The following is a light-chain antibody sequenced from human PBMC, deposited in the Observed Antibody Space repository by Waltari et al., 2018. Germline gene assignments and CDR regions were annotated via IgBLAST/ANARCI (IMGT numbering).Light chain of an antibody. CDR2: RNN. Sequence: QSVLTQPPSESGTPGQRVIISCSGSRANIGGRYVYWYQHLPGAAPKLLINRNNRRPSGVPDRFSGSKSGTSVSLAISGLRSEDEGDYFCATWDDTIGGPVFGGGTKLTVL. V-gene: IGLV1-47*01. CDR3: ATWDDTIGGPV. J-gene: IGLJ2*01. CDR1: RANIGGRY.